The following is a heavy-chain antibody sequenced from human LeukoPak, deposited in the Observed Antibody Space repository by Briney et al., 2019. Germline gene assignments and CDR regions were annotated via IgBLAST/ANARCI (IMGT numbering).Heavy chain of an antibody. CDR1: GYTFSGYY. V-gene: IGHV1-2*02. D-gene: IGHD3-22*01. CDR2: INPNSGGT. Sequence: GASVKVSCKTSGYTFSGYYIHWVRQAPGQGLEWMGWINPNSGGTNYAQKFQGRVTMTRDTSISTAYMELSRLRSDDTAVYYCARNLNYYDSSSWGQGTLVTVSS. CDR3: ARNLNYYDSSS. J-gene: IGHJ4*02.